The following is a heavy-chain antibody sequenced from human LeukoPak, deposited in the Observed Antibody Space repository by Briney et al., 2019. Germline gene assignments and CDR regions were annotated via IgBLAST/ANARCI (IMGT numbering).Heavy chain of an antibody. CDR3: ARARFSGSYPAELDY. D-gene: IGHD3-10*01. J-gene: IGHJ4*02. V-gene: IGHV4-4*02. CDR1: GASISSSNW. Sequence: SETLSLTCAVSGASISSSNWWSWVRQPPGKGLEWIGEIYHGGTTKYNPSLQSRVTISVDRSKNAFSLNLNSVTAADTAVYYCARARFSGSYPAELDYWGQGTLVTVSS. CDR2: IYHGGTT.